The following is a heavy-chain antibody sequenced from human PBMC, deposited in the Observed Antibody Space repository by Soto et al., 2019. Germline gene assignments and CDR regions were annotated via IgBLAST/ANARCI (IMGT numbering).Heavy chain of an antibody. D-gene: IGHD4-17*01. CDR2: IYYSGST. CDR1: GGSISSYY. J-gene: IGHJ6*02. Sequence: QVQLQESGPGLVKPSETLSLTCTVSGGSISSYYWSWIRQPPGKGLEWIGYIYYSGSTNYNPSLKSRVTISVDTSKNQFSLKLSSVTAADTAVYYCAGTTSDYVTYYDGMDVWGQGTTVTVSS. CDR3: AGTTSDYVTYYDGMDV. V-gene: IGHV4-59*01.